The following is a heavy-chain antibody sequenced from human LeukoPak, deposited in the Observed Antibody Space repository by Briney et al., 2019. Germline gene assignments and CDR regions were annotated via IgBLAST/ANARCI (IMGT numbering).Heavy chain of an antibody. D-gene: IGHD2-21*01. Sequence: GGSLRLSCAVSGITLSNYGMSGGRQAPGKGVEWVAGLSGSAGGTNYADPVKGGFTISRDNAKNTLYLQMSSLRAEDPAVYFCARRGFVIRSLLLVGFHKEAYYFDYWGQGALVTVSS. CDR1: GITLSNYG. CDR2: LSGSAGGT. V-gene: IGHV3-23*01. CDR3: ARRGFVIRSLLLVGFHKEAYYFDY. J-gene: IGHJ4*02.